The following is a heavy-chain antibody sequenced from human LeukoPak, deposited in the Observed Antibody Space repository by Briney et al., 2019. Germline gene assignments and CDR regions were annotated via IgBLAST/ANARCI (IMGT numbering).Heavy chain of an antibody. CDR2: ITVYNDDT. CDR3: TRDYSGDY. CDR1: GYSFTTYH. V-gene: IGHV1-18*01. J-gene: IGHJ4*02. Sequence: ASVKVSCKASGYSFTTYHINWVRQATGQGLEWMGWITVYNDDTNYGQKFQGRVTMTTDTSTSTAYMELRRLRSDDTAVYYCTRDYSGDYWGQGTLVTVSS. D-gene: IGHD3-10*01.